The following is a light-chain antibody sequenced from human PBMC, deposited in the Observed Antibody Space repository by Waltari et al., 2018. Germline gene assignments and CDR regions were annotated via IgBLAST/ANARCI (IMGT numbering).Light chain of an antibody. J-gene: IGKJ4*01. Sequence: DIQMTQSPSFVSASVGDTVTLSCRASQDISNWLAWFQQKPGKAPKLLLFGATTLQSGVPSRFSGTGSGTDFTLTISSLQPEDFATYYCQQANTFPRTFGGGTRVEIK. CDR2: GAT. CDR3: QQANTFPRT. CDR1: QDISNW. V-gene: IGKV1-12*01.